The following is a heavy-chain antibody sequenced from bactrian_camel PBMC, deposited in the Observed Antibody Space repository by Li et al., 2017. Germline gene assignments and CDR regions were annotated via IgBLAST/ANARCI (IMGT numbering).Heavy chain of an antibody. CDR1: GFMFSDAG. V-gene: IGHV3S2*01. D-gene: IGHD2*01. CDR2: IVTPGGRT. J-gene: IGHJ6*01. Sequence: VQLVESGGGLAQPGGSLRLSCVASGFMFSDAGMSWVRQAPGKGLEWVSSIVTPGGRTYYAESVKGRFTASKYNAKNTLYLQMNSLKTEDTAMYYCAASGGAWPMVTGARGPRSPSP. CDR3: AASGGAWPMVT.